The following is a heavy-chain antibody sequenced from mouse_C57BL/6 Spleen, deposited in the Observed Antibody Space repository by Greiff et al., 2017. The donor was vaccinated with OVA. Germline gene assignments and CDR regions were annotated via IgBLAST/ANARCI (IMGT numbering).Heavy chain of an antibody. Sequence: QVQLQQSGPELVKPGASVKISCKASGYAFSSSWMNWVKQRPGKGLEWIGRIYPGDGDTNYNGKFKGKATLTADKSSSTAYMQLSSLTSEDSAVYFCARWEIPYAMDYWGQGTSVTVSS. CDR2: IYPGDGDT. CDR1: GYAFSSSW. CDR3: ARWEIPYAMDY. J-gene: IGHJ4*01. V-gene: IGHV1-82*01. D-gene: IGHD4-1*01.